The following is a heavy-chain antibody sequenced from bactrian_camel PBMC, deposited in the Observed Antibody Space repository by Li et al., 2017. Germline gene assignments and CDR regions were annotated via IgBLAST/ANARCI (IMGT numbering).Heavy chain of an antibody. CDR1: AYTSNSAC. D-gene: IGHD3*01. V-gene: IGHV3S6*01. CDR2: TGPDGGDS. Sequence: VQLVESGGGSVQAGGSLRLSCTASAYTSNSACVGWFRQAPGKEREGVAVAYTGPDGGDSYYSSPVKRRFTISHDNAKNTVYLQMDSLKPEDTAMYYCVADPCRQIEYDVPPPFVDFEYWGQGTQVTVS. J-gene: IGHJ6*01. CDR3: VADPCRQIEYDVPPPFVDFEY.